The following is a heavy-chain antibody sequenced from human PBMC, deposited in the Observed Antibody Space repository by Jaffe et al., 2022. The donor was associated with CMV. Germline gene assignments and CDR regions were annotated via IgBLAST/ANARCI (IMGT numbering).Heavy chain of an antibody. CDR1: GYIFTGYY. V-gene: IGHV1-2*02. Sequence: QVHLVQSGAEVKKPGASVKVSCKASGYIFTGYYIHWVRQAPGQGLQWMGWINPNNGDTRYAQKFQGRVTLTGDTSITTAYLELSGLASDDTAIYYCARAGTISTPPDGFHAWGQGTMVSVSS. CDR3: ARAGTISTPPDGFHA. D-gene: IGHD1-1*01. J-gene: IGHJ3*01. CDR2: INPNNGDT.